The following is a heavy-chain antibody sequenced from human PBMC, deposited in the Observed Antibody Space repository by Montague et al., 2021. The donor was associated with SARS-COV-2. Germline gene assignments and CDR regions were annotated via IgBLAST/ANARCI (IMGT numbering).Heavy chain of an antibody. CDR3: ARLHCISTSYYYLFFAETYHFDY. Sequence: SETLSLTCTVSGGSISSSSYYWGWIRQPPGKGLEWIGSIYYSGSTYYNPSLKSRVTISVDTSKNQFSLKLSSVTAADTAVYHCARLHCISTSYYYLFFAETYHFDYWGQGTLVTVSS. D-gene: IGHD2-2*01. CDR1: GGSISSSSYY. V-gene: IGHV4-39*01. J-gene: IGHJ4*02. CDR2: IYYSGST.